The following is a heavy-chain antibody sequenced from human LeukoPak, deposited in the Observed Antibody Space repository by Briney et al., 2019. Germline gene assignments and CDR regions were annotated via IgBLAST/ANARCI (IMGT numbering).Heavy chain of an antibody. CDR1: GYTFTSYG. CDR2: ISAYNGNT. Sequence: ASVKVSCKASGYTFTSYGISRVRQAPGQGLEWMGWISAYNGNTNYAQKLQGRVTMTTDTSTSTAYMELRSLRSDDTAVYYCARSVGSGHWGYYYYGMDVWGQGTTVTVSS. J-gene: IGHJ6*02. V-gene: IGHV1-18*01. CDR3: ARSVGSGHWGYYYYGMDV. D-gene: IGHD6-19*01.